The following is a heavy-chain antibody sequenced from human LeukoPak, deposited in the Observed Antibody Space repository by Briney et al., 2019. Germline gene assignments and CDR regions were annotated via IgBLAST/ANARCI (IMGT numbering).Heavy chain of an antibody. CDR2: IYSGGST. V-gene: IGHV3-66*01. J-gene: IGHJ4*02. Sequence: GGSLRLSCAASGFTVSSNYMSWVRQAPGRGLEWVSVIYSGGSTDYADSVKGRFTISRDNSRNTLHLQMTSLRAEDTAVYYCARVLYGGNSIDCWGQGTLVTVSS. D-gene: IGHD4-23*01. CDR1: GFTVSSNY. CDR3: ARVLYGGNSIDC.